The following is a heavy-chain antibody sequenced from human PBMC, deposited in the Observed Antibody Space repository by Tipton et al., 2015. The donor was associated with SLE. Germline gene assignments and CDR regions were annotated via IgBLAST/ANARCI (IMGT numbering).Heavy chain of an antibody. CDR2: IYSSGSV. CDR1: GDSISNSLHE. D-gene: IGHD1-26*01. V-gene: IGHV4-61*02. J-gene: IGHJ5*02. CDR3: ATDLRTAGSSFDP. Sequence: TLSLTCTVSGDSISNSLHEWAWIRQPAGKGLEWIGRIYSSGSVNYNPSLKSRVTISVDTSKNQFSLKLSSVTAADTAVYFCATDLRTAGSSFDPWGQGTLVAVSS.